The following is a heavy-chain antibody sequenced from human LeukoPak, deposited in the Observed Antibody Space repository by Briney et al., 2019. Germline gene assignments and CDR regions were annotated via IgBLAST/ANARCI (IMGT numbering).Heavy chain of an antibody. CDR1: GYSFTSYW. D-gene: IGHD1-26*01. V-gene: IGHV5-51*01. CDR2: IYPGDSDT. CDR3: ARHRLIGSTSRYYYYMDV. Sequence: GESLKISCKGSGYSFTSYWIAWVRQMPGKGLEWMGIIYPGDSDTRYSPSFQGQVTISADKSISTAYLQWSSLKASDTAMYYCARHRLIGSTSRYYYYMDVWGKGTTVTVSS. J-gene: IGHJ6*03.